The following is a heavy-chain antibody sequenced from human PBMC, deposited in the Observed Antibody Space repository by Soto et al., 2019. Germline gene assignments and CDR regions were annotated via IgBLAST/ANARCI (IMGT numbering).Heavy chain of an antibody. CDR2: IQRGGTT. Sequence: EVPLVESGGGLVQPGGSLRIYSAASGFTFSSKYMSWVRKAPGKGLEWVSLIQRGGTTYYADSLKGIFTISTDRSKNMLRLQMDSLRAEDTAVYYCARYESLCSAGSSCWVSIDVWGKGTMVTVSS. D-gene: IGHD2-15*01. V-gene: IGHV3-66*01. CDR3: ARYESLCSAGSSCWVSIDV. J-gene: IGHJ6*03. CDR1: GFTFSSKY.